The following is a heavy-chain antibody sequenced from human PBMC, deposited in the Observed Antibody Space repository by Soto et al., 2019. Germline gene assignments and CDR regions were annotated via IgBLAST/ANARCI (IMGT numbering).Heavy chain of an antibody. CDR1: GGSISSGGYY. Sequence: SETLSLTCTVSGGSISSGGYYWIWIRHHPGKGLEWIGYSYYSGSTYYNPSLKSRVTISVDTSKNQFSLKLSSVTAPDTAVYYDWGDWGSRFDAFDYWGQGTMVTVSS. CDR3: WGDWGSRFDAFDY. CDR2: SYYSGST. J-gene: IGHJ3*01. D-gene: IGHD6-13*01. V-gene: IGHV4-31*03.